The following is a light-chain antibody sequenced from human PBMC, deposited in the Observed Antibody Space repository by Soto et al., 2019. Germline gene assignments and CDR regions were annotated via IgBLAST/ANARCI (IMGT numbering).Light chain of an antibody. Sequence: QSALTQPASVSGSPGQSITISCTGTSSDVGGYNYVSWYQQHPGKAPKVMIYDVSNRPSGVSNRFSGSKSGNTASLTISGLQAEDEAVYYCSSYTTRSTLYVFGTGTKLTVL. CDR1: SSDVGGYNY. V-gene: IGLV2-14*03. J-gene: IGLJ1*01. CDR2: DVS. CDR3: SSYTTRSTLYV.